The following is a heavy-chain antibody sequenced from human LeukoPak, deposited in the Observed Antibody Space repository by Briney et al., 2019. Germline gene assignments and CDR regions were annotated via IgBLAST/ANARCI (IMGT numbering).Heavy chain of an antibody. Sequence: PSETLSLTCTVSGGSISSYYWSWIRQPPGKGLEWIGYIHYSGSTNYNPSLKSRVTISVDTSKNQFSLKLSSVTAADTAVYYCARDLGYSGSYYWYFDLWGRGTLVTVSS. CDR1: GGSISSYY. V-gene: IGHV4-59*01. CDR2: IHYSGST. CDR3: ARDLGYSGSYYWYFDL. J-gene: IGHJ2*01. D-gene: IGHD1-26*01.